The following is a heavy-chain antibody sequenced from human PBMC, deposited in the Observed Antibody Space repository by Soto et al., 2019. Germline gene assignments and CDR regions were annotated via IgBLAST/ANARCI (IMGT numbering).Heavy chain of an antibody. CDR2: VFYSGST. D-gene: IGHD1-7*01. CDR1: GGSISDYY. Sequence: PSETLSLTCTVSGGSISDYYWTWIRQPPWGGLEWIGYVFYSGSTNYNPSLRSRVTMSVDTSKKQFSLKLGSVTAADTAVYYCAGTTSLQWYYMDVWDKGTTVTVSS. V-gene: IGHV4-59*01. CDR3: AGTTSLQWYYMDV. J-gene: IGHJ6*03.